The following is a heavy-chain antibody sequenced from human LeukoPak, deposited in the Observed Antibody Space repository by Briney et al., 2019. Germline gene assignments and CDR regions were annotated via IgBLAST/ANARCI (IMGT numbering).Heavy chain of an antibody. CDR2: ISSSSTFI. CDR3: AGAYCGGDCYSGVAFDI. Sequence: GGSLRLSCAASGFPFSSYSMNWVRQAPGKGLKWVSYISSSSTFIFYADSVKGRFTISRDNAKNSLYLQVNSLRAEDTAVYYCAGAYCGGDCYSGVAFDIWGQGTMVTVSS. D-gene: IGHD2-21*02. CDR1: GFPFSSYS. V-gene: IGHV3-21*01. J-gene: IGHJ3*02.